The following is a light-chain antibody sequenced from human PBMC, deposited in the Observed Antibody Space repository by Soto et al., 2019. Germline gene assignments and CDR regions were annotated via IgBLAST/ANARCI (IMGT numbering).Light chain of an antibody. J-gene: IGKJ5*01. CDR3: QQYGSSPL. CDR2: GAS. Sequence: DIVVTQSPLSLPVTPGEPASISCRSSQSLLHSNGYNYLEWYLQKPGQSPQLLIYGASSRATGIPDRFRGSGSGTDFTLTIIRLEPEDFAVYYCQQYGSSPLFGQGTRLEI. CDR1: QSLLHSNGYNY. V-gene: IGKV2-28*01.